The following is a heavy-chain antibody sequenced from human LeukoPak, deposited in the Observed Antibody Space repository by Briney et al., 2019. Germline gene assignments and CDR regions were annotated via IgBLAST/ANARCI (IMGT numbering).Heavy chain of an antibody. V-gene: IGHV3-48*04. CDR2: ISSSSSTI. J-gene: IGHJ3*02. D-gene: IGHD3-22*01. Sequence: GGSLRLSCAASGFTFSSYSMNWVRQAPGKGLEWVSYISSSSSTIYYADSVKGRFTISRDNAKNSLYLQMNSLRAEDTAVYYCARGYYYDSSGYYLSDAFDIWGQGTMVTVSS. CDR1: GFTFSSYS. CDR3: ARGYYYDSSGYYLSDAFDI.